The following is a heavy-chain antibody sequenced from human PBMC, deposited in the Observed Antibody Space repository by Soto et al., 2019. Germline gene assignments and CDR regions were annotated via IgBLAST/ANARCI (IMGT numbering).Heavy chain of an antibody. CDR3: ARVCSGGSCYYYYYYGMDV. Sequence: QVQLQQWGAGLLKPSETLSLTCAVYGGSFSGYYWSWIRQPPGKGLEWIGEINHSGSTNYNPSLKSRVTISVDTSKNQFSLKRSSVTAADTAVYYCARVCSGGSCYYYYYYGMDVWGQGTTVTVSS. CDR2: INHSGST. D-gene: IGHD2-15*01. V-gene: IGHV4-34*01. CDR1: GGSFSGYY. J-gene: IGHJ6*02.